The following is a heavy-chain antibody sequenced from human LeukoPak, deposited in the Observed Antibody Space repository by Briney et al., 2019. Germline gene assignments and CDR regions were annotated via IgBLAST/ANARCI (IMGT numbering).Heavy chain of an antibody. CDR2: IKSKTHGGTT. CDR3: TTEAPSPYLDY. V-gene: IGHV3-15*01. J-gene: IGHJ4*02. Sequence: GGSLRLSCAASGFTFSNAWMSWVRQAPGKGLEWVGRIKSKTHGGTTDYAAPVKGRFTISRDDSKNTLYLQMNSLKTEDTAVYYCTTEAPSPYLDYWGQGSLVTVSS. CDR1: GFTFSNAW.